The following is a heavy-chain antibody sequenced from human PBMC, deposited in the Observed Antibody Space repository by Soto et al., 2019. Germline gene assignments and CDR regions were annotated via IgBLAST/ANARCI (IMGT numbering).Heavy chain of an antibody. CDR2: ISPIFGTA. V-gene: IGHV1-69*13. J-gene: IGHJ3*02. CDR3: ARVGGITMVSGAFDI. D-gene: IGHD3-10*01. Sequence: SVKVSCKASGGTFSSYAISWVRQAPGQGLEWMGGISPIFGTANYAQKFQGRVTITADESTSTAYMELSSLRSEETAVYYCARVGGITMVSGAFDIWGQGTMVTVSS. CDR1: GGTFSSYA.